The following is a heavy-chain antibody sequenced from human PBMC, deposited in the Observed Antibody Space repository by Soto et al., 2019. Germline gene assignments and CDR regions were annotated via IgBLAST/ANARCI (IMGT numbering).Heavy chain of an antibody. Sequence: SGPTLVNPTETLTLTCSFSGFSLSTTGMCVSWIRQPPGKALEWLALIQWDDDKWYSPSLRTRLTISKDTSKNEVVLTVTNVDRADTATFYCTHKEGAAYGNFGFDSWGPGTLVTVSS. D-gene: IGHD4-17*01. CDR1: GFSLSTTGMC. J-gene: IGHJ4*02. V-gene: IGHV2-70*12. CDR2: IQWDDDK. CDR3: THKEGAAYGNFGFDS.